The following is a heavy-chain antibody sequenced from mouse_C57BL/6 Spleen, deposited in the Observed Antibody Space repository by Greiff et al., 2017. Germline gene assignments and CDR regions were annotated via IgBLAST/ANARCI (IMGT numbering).Heavy chain of an antibody. V-gene: IGHV1-39*01. CDR3: ARGGDYYRYYEAY. CDR1: GYSFTAYP. Sequence: VQLQQSGPELVKPGASVKISCKASGYSFTAYPLNWVKQSNGKRLEWIGDFHPNNGNPRYNEKFKGKATLTVEQSSSTAYLQLSSLTSEDSAVYYCARGGDYYRYYEAYWGQGTPGTVSA. D-gene: IGHD2-14*01. J-gene: IGHJ3*01. CDR2: FHPNNGNP.